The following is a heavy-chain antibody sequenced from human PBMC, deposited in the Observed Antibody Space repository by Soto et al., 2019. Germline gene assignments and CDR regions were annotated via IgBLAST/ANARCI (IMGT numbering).Heavy chain of an antibody. D-gene: IGHD3-3*01. CDR2: INPSGGST. J-gene: IGHJ6*02. CDR1: GYTFTSYY. V-gene: IGHV1-46*01. Sequence: ASVKVSCKASGYTFTSYYMHWVRQAPGQGLEWMGIINPSGGSTSYAQKFQGRVTMTRDTSTSTVYMELSSLRSEDTAVYYCAREFGITIFGVVITPDYYYGMDVWGQGTTVTVSS. CDR3: AREFGITIFGVVITPDYYYGMDV.